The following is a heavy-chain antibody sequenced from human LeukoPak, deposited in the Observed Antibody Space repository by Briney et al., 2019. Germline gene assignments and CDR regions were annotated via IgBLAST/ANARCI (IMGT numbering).Heavy chain of an antibody. Sequence: SETLSLTCTVSGGSISSYYWSWIRQPAGKGLEWIGRIHTSGSTNYNPSLKSRVTISVDTSKNQFSLKLSSVTAADTAVYYCAREGITFGGVIVYFDYWGQGTLVTVSS. CDR2: IHTSGST. J-gene: IGHJ4*02. D-gene: IGHD3-16*02. CDR3: AREGITFGGVIVYFDY. CDR1: GGSISSYY. V-gene: IGHV4-4*07.